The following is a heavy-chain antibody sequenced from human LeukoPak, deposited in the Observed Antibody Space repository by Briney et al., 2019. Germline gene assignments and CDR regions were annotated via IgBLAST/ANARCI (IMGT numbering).Heavy chain of an antibody. D-gene: IGHD6-13*01. CDR2: ISGSSSTI. Sequence: PGRSLRLSCAASGFTFSSYSMNWVRQAPGKGLEWVSYISGSSSTIYYADSVKGRFSISRDNAKSSLHLQMNSLRAEDTAVYYCARVVAAAGTRAFDFWGQGTLVTVSS. CDR3: ARVVAAAGTRAFDF. CDR1: GFTFSSYS. V-gene: IGHV3-48*01. J-gene: IGHJ4*02.